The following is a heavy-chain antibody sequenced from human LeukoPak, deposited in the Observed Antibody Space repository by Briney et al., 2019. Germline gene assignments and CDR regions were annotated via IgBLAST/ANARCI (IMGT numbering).Heavy chain of an antibody. J-gene: IGHJ6*03. CDR2: IRYDGSNK. D-gene: IGHD3-10*01. CDR1: GLTFSSYG. V-gene: IGHV3-30*02. Sequence: GGSLRLSCAASGLTFSSYGMHWVRQAPGKGLEWVAFIRYDGSNKYYADSVKGRFTISRDNSRNTLYLQMNSLRAEDTAVYYCAKVHYYGSGSYSDYYYYYYYMDVWGKGTTVTISS. CDR3: AKVHYYGSGSYSDYYYYYYYMDV.